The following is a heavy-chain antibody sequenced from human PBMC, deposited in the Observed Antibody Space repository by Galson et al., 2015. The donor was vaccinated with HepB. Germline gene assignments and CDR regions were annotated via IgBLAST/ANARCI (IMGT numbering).Heavy chain of an antibody. J-gene: IGHJ4*02. D-gene: IGHD6-13*01. CDR1: GFSFSNYG. CDR2: IWYDGSKK. CDR3: AREGAGSSRYRSDY. Sequence: SLRLSCAASGFSFSNYGTHWVRQAPGKGLEWVAVIWYDGSKKYYADSVKGRFTIPRDNFKNTVYLQMNSLRVEDTAVYYCAREGAGSSRYRSDYWGQGTLVTVSS. V-gene: IGHV3-33*01.